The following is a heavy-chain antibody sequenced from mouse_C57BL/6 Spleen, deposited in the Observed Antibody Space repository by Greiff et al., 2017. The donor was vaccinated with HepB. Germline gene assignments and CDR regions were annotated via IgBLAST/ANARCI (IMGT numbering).Heavy chain of an antibody. D-gene: IGHD1-1*01. Sequence: EVKVVESGGGLVKPGGSLKLSCAASGFTFSSYAMSWVRQTPEKRLEWVATISDGGSYTYYPDNVKGRFTISRDNAKNNLYLQMSHLKSEDTAMYYCARERTVVATPFAYWGQGTLVTVSA. J-gene: IGHJ3*01. CDR1: GFTFSSYA. V-gene: IGHV5-4*01. CDR3: ARERTVVATPFAY. CDR2: ISDGGSYT.